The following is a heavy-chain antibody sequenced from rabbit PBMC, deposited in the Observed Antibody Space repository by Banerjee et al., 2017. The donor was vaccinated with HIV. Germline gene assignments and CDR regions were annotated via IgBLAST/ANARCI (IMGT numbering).Heavy chain of an antibody. J-gene: IGHJ3*01. CDR3: ARDRHGYASGYGARLDL. CDR1: GFSFSNKYV. D-gene: IGHD6-1*01. Sequence: QEQLEESGGDLVKPEGSLTLTCTASGFSFSNKYVMCWVRQAPGKGLEWIAYIYPDYGSTDYASWVNGRFTISLDNAQNTVFLQMTSLTAADTATYFCARDRHGYASGYGARLDLWGPGTLVTVS. V-gene: IGHV1S45*01. CDR2: IYPDYGST.